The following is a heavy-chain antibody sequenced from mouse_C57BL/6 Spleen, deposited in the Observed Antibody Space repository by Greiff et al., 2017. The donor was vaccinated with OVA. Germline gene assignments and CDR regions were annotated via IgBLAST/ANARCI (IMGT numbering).Heavy chain of an antibody. CDR2: INPNNGGT. CDR3: DRGNGAWFDY. Sequence: VQLQQSGPELVKPGASVKIPCKASGYTFTNYNMYWVKQSHGKSLEWIGDINPNNGGTIYNQKFKGKATLTVDNSSSTAYMELRSLTSEDTAVYHCDRGNGAWFDYWGQGTLVTVSA. V-gene: IGHV1-18*01. J-gene: IGHJ3*01. CDR1: GYTFTNYN.